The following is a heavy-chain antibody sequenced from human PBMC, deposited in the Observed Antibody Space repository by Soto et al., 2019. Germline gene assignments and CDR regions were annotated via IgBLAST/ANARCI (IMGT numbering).Heavy chain of an antibody. D-gene: IGHD7-27*01. Sequence: EVQLVESGGGLVQPGGSLRLSCAASGFTFSRYWMNWVRQAPGKGLEWVANIRQDGSDKYYVDSVKGRFTISRDNAKDSLYLQMNSLRDEDTAVYYYARDENWGRPDYWGQGTLVTVSS. J-gene: IGHJ4*02. CDR3: ARDENWGRPDY. CDR2: IRQDGSDK. CDR1: GFTFSRYW. V-gene: IGHV3-7*04.